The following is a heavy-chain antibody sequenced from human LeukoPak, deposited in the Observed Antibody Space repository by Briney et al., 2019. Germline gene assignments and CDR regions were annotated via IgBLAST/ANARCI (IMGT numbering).Heavy chain of an antibody. J-gene: IGHJ4*02. CDR3: AREDTREPGSYFN. D-gene: IGHD1-26*01. CDR1: RGSISSYY. Sequence: PSETLSLTCPVSRGSISSYYWSWIRQPPGKGLEWIGYIYYSGSTNYNPSLKSRVTISVDTSKNQFSLKLSSVTAADTAVYYCAREDTREPGSYFNWGQGTLVTVSS. CDR2: IYYSGST. V-gene: IGHV4-59*01.